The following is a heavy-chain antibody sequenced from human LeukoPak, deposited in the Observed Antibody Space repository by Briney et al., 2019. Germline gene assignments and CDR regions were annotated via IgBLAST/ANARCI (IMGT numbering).Heavy chain of an antibody. CDR1: GFTFSSYA. J-gene: IGHJ5*02. V-gene: IGHV3-30-3*01. D-gene: IGHD4-17*01. Sequence: GRSLRLSCAASGFTFSSYAMHWVRQAPGKGLEWVAVISYDGSNKYYADSVKGRFTISRDNSKNTLYLQMNSLRAEDTAVYYCAKVRLLPTVTTPLYNWFDPWGQGTLVTVSS. CDR2: ISYDGSNK. CDR3: AKVRLLPTVTTPLYNWFDP.